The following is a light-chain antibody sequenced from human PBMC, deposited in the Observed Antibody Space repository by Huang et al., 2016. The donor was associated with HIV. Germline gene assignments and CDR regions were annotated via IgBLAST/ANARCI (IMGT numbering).Light chain of an antibody. J-gene: IGKJ1*01. CDR3: QQHYGRQST. Sequence: IVMTQSPESLAVSLGERASINCKSSQSLLYRSNNKNYLAWYQKKQGHPPTLLIYWASVRDVGVPERFSGGGSGTNFTLTINSLQADDVAVYYYQQHYGRQSTFGQGT. CDR1: QSLLYRSNNKNY. V-gene: IGKV4-1*01. CDR2: WAS.